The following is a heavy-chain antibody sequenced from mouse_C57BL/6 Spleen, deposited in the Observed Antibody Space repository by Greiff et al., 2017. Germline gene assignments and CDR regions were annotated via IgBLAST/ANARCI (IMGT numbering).Heavy chain of an antibody. CDR2: INPYNGGT. D-gene: IGHD3-2*02. J-gene: IGHJ3*01. V-gene: IGHV1-19*01. CDR1: GYTFTDYY. CDR3: ARRRDSSGPWFAY. Sequence: VQLQQSGPVLVKPGASVKMSCKASGYTFTDYYMNWVKQSHGKSLEWIGVINPYNGGTSYNRKFKGKATLTVDKSSSTAYMELNSLTSEDSAVYYCARRRDSSGPWFAYWGQGTLVTVSA.